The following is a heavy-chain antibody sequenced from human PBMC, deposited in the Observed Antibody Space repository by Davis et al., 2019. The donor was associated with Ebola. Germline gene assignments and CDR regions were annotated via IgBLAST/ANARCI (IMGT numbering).Heavy chain of an antibody. D-gene: IGHD6-19*01. CDR1: GGSISSYY. J-gene: IGHJ4*02. Sequence: ESLKISCTVSGGSISSYYWSWIRQPPGKGLEWIAYIYYSGSTNYNPSLKSRVSMSVDTSKNQFSLKLSSVTAADTAVYYCARESAVAGTDFDYWGQGTLVTVSS. CDR3: ARESAVAGTDFDY. V-gene: IGHV4-59*01. CDR2: IYYSGST.